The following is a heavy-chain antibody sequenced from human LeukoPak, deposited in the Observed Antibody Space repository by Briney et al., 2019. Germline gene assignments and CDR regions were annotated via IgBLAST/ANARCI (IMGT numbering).Heavy chain of an antibody. CDR3: ARSIAVAGWIFDY. CDR2: ISSSSSYI. V-gene: IGHV3-21*01. Sequence: GGSLRLSCAASGFTFSSYWMSWVRQAPGKGLEWVSSISSSSSYIYYADSVKGRFTISRDNAKNSLYLQMNSLRAEDTAVYYCARSIAVAGWIFDYWGQGTLVTVSS. CDR1: GFTFSSYW. D-gene: IGHD6-19*01. J-gene: IGHJ4*02.